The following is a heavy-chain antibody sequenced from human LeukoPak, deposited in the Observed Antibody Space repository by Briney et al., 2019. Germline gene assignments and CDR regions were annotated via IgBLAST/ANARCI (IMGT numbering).Heavy chain of an antibody. Sequence: ASVKVSCKASGYTFTTYYMHWVRQAPGQGLEWMGIINPSGGSTTYAQKFQGRVTMTGDTSTSTVYMELNSLISEDTAVYYCAREPSGSHFDYWGQGTLVTVSS. CDR2: INPSGGST. CDR1: GYTFTTYY. J-gene: IGHJ4*02. D-gene: IGHD1-26*01. V-gene: IGHV1-46*01. CDR3: AREPSGSHFDY.